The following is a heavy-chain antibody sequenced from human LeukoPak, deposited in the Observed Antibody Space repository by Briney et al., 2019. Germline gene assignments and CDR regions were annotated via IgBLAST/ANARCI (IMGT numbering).Heavy chain of an antibody. D-gene: IGHD6-13*01. CDR2: ISYDGSNK. V-gene: IGHV3-30-3*01. CDR1: GFTFSSYA. J-gene: IGHJ6*02. CDR3: ASSLSPYGNSSSWYFYGYYYYYGMDV. Sequence: TGGSLRLSCAASGFTFSSYAMHWVRQAPGKGLEWVAVISYDGSNKYYADSVKGRFTISRDNSKNTLYLQMNSLRAVDTAVYYCASSLSPYGNSSSWYFYGYYYYYGMDVWGQGTTVTVSS.